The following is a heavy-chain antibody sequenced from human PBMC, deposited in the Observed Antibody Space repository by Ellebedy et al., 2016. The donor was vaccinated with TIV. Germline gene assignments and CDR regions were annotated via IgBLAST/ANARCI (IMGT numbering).Heavy chain of an antibody. V-gene: IGHV3-23*01. J-gene: IGHJ6*02. D-gene: IGHD3-10*01. Sequence: GGSLRLXCAASGFTFSSYAMSWVRQAPGKGLEWVSAISGSGGSTYYADSVKGRFTISRDNSKNTLYLQMNSLRAEDTAVYYCAKGRLVRYYYGMDVWGQGTTVTVSS. CDR2: ISGSGGST. CDR1: GFTFSSYA. CDR3: AKGRLVRYYYGMDV.